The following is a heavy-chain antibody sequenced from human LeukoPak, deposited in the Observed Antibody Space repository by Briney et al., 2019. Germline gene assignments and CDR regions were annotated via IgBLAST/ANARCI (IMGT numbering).Heavy chain of an antibody. Sequence: SGGSLRLSCGASGFTFRNYWMNWVRQVPGKGLVWVSRINSDASRTTYADSVKGRFHISRDNAKNTLYLQMNSLTAEDTAVYYCARGQSILSYXYMDVWGKGXTVTVSS. CDR2: INSDASRT. V-gene: IGHV3-74*01. J-gene: IGHJ6*03. D-gene: IGHD3-9*01. CDR3: ARGQSILSYXYMDV. CDR1: GFTFRNYW.